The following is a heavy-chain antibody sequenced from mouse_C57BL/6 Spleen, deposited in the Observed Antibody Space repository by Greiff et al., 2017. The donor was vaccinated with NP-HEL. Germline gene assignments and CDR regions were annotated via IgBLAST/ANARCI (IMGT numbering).Heavy chain of an antibody. D-gene: IGHD2-5*01. CDR3: ARRGSNYYYFDY. CDR2: INYDGSST. CDR1: GFTFSDYY. J-gene: IGHJ2*01. Sequence: EVMLVESEGGLVQPGSSMKLSCTASGFTFSDYYMAWVRQVPEKGLEWVANINYDGSSTYYLDSLKSRFIISRDNAKNILYLQMSSLKSEDTATYYCARRGSNYYYFDYWGQGTTLTVSS. V-gene: IGHV5-16*01.